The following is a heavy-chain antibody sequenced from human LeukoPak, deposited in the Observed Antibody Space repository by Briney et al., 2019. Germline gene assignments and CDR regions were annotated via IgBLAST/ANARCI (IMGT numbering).Heavy chain of an antibody. D-gene: IGHD4-17*01. J-gene: IGHJ4*02. Sequence: SETLSLTCTVSGGSISSGGYYWSWIRQHPGEGLEWIGYIYYSGSTYYNPSLKSRVTISVDTSKNQFSLKLSSVTAADTAVYYCARVAISTVTLSFDYWGQGTLVTVSS. V-gene: IGHV4-31*03. CDR2: IYYSGST. CDR3: ARVAISTVTLSFDY. CDR1: GGSISSGGYY.